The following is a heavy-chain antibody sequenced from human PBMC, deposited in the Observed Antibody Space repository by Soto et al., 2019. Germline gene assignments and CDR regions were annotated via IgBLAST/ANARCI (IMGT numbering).Heavy chain of an antibody. D-gene: IGHD3-22*01. CDR1: GYTFTSYG. CDR3: ERDPGYYYDSSGLDY. Sequence: ASVKVSCKASGYTFTSYGISWVRQAPGQGLEWMGWISAYNGNTNYAQKLQGRVTMTTDTSTSTAYMELRSLRSDDTAVYYCERDPGYYYDSSGLDYWGQGTLVTVSS. J-gene: IGHJ4*02. V-gene: IGHV1-18*01. CDR2: ISAYNGNT.